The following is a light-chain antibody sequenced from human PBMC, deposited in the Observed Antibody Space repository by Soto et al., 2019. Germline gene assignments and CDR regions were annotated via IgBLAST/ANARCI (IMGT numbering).Light chain of an antibody. V-gene: IGKV3-15*01. CDR2: GAS. J-gene: IGKJ5*01. CDR3: QQNNDWPT. CDR1: QSVSSY. Sequence: EIVLTYSPGTLSCSRVERATLSCGASQSVSSYLAWYQQKPGQAPKLLIYGASTRATGIPARFSGSGSGTEFILTISSVESEDFAIYYCQQNNDWPTFGQGTRLEIK.